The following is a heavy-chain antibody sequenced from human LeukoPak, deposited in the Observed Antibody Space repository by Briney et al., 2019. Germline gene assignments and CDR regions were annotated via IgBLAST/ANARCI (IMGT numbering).Heavy chain of an antibody. CDR2: INPNSGGT. CDR1: GYTFTGYY. D-gene: IGHD3-22*01. J-gene: IGHJ4*02. Sequence: GASMKVSCKASGYTFTGYYMHWVRQAPGQGLEWMGWINPNSGGTNYAQKFQGRVTMTRDTSISTAYMELSRLRSDDTAVYYCARARYYYDSSGTGYWGQGTLVTVSS. V-gene: IGHV1-2*02. CDR3: ARARYYYDSSGTGY.